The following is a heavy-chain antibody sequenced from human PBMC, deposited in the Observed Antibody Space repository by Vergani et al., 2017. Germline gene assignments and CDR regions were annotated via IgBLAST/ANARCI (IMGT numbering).Heavy chain of an antibody. Sequence: QLLESGGGLIQPGGSLRLSCAASGLTFNSYAMTWVRQAPGKGLEWVSGINNNGGSTYYADSVKGRFTISRDNSKNTLYLQMTYLRAQDTATYYCAKVCGSTSCPYGGGAFDVWGHGTMVTVSS. J-gene: IGHJ3*01. CDR1: GLTFNSYA. V-gene: IGHV3-23*01. D-gene: IGHD2-2*01. CDR3: AKVCGSTSCPYGGGAFDV. CDR2: INNNGGST.